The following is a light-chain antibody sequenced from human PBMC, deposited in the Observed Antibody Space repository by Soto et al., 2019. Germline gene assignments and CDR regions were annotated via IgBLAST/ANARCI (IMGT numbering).Light chain of an antibody. CDR2: DNS. CDR1: GSTFGAGYD. V-gene: IGLV1-40*01. CDR3: QSYDSSSRVV. J-gene: IGLJ2*01. Sequence: QSVLTQPPSVSGAPGQRVTISCTGSGSTFGAGYDVHWYQQLPGTAPKLLIYDNSNRPSGVPDRFSGSKSGTSASLAISGLQAEDEADYYCQSYDSSSRVVFGGGNKLTVL.